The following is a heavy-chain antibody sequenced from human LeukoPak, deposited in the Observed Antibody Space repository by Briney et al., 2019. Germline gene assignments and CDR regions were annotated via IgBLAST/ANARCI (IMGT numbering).Heavy chain of an antibody. V-gene: IGHV4-59*08. J-gene: IGHJ4*02. CDR2: IYYSGST. CDR1: GGSFSSYY. D-gene: IGHD6-6*01. CDR3: ARHSRPYSSSYYFDY. Sequence: PSETLSLTCAVSGGSFSSYYWSWIRQPPGKGLEWIGYIYYSGSTNYNPSLKSRVTISVDTSKNQFSLKLSSVTAADTAVYYCARHSRPYSSSYYFDYWGQGTLVTVSS.